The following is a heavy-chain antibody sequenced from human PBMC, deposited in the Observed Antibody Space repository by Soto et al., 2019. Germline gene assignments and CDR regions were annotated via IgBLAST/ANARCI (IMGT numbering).Heavy chain of an antibody. J-gene: IGHJ6*02. CDR3: ARDSRRGDFYYYGMDV. D-gene: IGHD1-1*01. CDR2: ISYDGSNK. Sequence: GGSLRLSCAASGFTFSSYAMHWVRQAPGKGLEWVAVISYDGSNKYYADSVKGRFTISRDNSKSTLYLQMNSLRAEDTAVYYCARDSRRGDFYYYGMDVWGQGTTVTVSS. V-gene: IGHV3-30-3*01. CDR1: GFTFSSYA.